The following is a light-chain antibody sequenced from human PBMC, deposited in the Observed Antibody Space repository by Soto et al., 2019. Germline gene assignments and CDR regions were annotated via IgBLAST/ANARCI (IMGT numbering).Light chain of an antibody. Sequence: QAARTQPGSVSGSPGLAIAIFCTRITRDVGGHNYVSWYQHHPGKAPKLLIYDVSYRPSGVSNRFSGSKSGNTASLTISGLQAEDEADYYCNSYTSNSTLDVFGTGTKVTVL. CDR2: DVS. CDR3: NSYTSNSTLDV. V-gene: IGLV2-14*03. CDR1: TRDVGGHNY. J-gene: IGLJ1*01.